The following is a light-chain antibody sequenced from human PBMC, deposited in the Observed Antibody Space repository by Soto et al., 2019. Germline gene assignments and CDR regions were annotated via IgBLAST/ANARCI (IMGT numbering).Light chain of an antibody. CDR2: GAS. CDR1: QSVSSIF. V-gene: IGKV3-20*01. J-gene: IGKJ2*01. Sequence: EIVLTQSPGTLSLSPGERATLSCRASQSVSSIFLAWYQQKPGQAPRLLIYGASSRATGIPDRFSGRGSGTDFTLTISRLEPEDSAVYYCQQYGSSRTFGQGTKLEI. CDR3: QQYGSSRT.